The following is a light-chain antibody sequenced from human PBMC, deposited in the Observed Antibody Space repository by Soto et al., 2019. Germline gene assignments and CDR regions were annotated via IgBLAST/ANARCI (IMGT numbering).Light chain of an antibody. V-gene: IGLV1-47*02. CDR2: TNN. J-gene: IGLJ2*01. CDR1: SSNIESNN. Sequence: QSVLTQPPSASGTPGQTVTISCSGSSSNIESNNVYWYQHLPGAAPKLLIYTNNQRPSGVPDRFSASKSGTSASLAISGLQSEDEGDYYCAAWDDSLGRHVFGAGTKLTVL. CDR3: AAWDDSLGRHV.